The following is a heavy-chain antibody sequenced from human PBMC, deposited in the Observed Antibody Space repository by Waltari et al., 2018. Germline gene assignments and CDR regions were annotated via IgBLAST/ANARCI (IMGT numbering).Heavy chain of an antibody. CDR2: IYYSGST. Sequence: QLQPQESGPGLVKPSETLSLTCTVSGGSISSSSSYWGWIRQPPGKGLEWIGSIYYSGSTYYNPSLKSRVTIAVDTSKNQFSLKLSSVTAADTAVYYCARDNWNYDWFDPWGQGTLVTVSS. CDR3: ARDNWNYDWFDP. J-gene: IGHJ5*02. D-gene: IGHD1-7*01. CDR1: GGSISSSSSY. V-gene: IGHV4-39*07.